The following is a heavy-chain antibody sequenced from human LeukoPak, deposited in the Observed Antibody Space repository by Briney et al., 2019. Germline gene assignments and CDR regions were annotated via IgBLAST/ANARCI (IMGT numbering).Heavy chain of an antibody. D-gene: IGHD2-21*01. Sequence: PGGSLRLSCAASGFTFSSYAMSWVRQAPGKGLEWVSAISGSGGSTYYADSVKGRFTISRDNAKNSLYLQMNSLRAEDTSVYYCARAWGGAVFLDDWGQGTLVTVSS. V-gene: IGHV3-23*01. CDR1: GFTFSSYA. J-gene: IGHJ4*02. CDR3: ARAWGGAVFLDD. CDR2: ISGSGGST.